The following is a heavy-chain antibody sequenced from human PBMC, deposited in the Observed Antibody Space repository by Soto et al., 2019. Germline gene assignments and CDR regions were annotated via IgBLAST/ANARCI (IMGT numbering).Heavy chain of an antibody. CDR1: CWACAKYW. Sequence: ASWNVSGKASCWACAKYWVVCARQAPGQGLEWMGWINTYNGNTNYAQNVQGRVTLTTDTSTSTAYMELRSLRSNDTAIYYCAMVDVHVTPSPPAVWGKGTTVTVSS. J-gene: IGHJ6*01. V-gene: IGHV1-18*01. CDR3: AMVDVHVTPSPPAV. D-gene: IGHD2-8*01. CDR2: INTYNGNT.